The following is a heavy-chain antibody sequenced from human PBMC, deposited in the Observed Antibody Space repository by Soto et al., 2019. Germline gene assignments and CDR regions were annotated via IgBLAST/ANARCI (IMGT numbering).Heavy chain of an antibody. J-gene: IGHJ3*02. CDR1: GYTFTSYY. CDR2: INPSGGST. V-gene: IGHV1-46*01. CDR3: ARGGGVYCSGGSCLSRAFDI. D-gene: IGHD2-15*01. Sequence: QVQLVQSGAEVKKPGASVKVSCKASGYTFTSYYMHWVRQAPGQGLEWMGIINPSGGSTSYAQKFQGRVPMTREPSTSTVYMELSSLRSEDTAVYYCARGGGVYCSGGSCLSRAFDIWGQGTMVTVSS.